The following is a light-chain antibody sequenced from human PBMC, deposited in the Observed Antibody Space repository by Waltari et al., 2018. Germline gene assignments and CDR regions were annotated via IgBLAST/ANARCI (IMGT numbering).Light chain of an antibody. CDR3: CSYAGSYTWV. CDR1: TNDLGSYNY. J-gene: IGLJ3*02. V-gene: IGLV2-11*03. Sequence: VTISCTGTTNDLGSYNYVSWYQQHPGKAPKLIILDVTKRPSGVPDRLSGSKSGNTASLTISGLRAEDEAEYYCCSYAGSYTWVFGGGTKLTVV. CDR2: DVT.